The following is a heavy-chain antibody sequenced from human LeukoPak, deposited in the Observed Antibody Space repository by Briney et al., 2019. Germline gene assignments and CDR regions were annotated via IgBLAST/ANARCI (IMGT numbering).Heavy chain of an antibody. J-gene: IGHJ4*02. D-gene: IGHD4-17*01. CDR3: ASLNLRAVTNDY. CDR2: ISAYNGNT. CDR1: GYTFTSYG. V-gene: IGHV1-18*01. Sequence: ASVKVSCKASGYTFTSYGISWVRQAPGQGLEWMGWISAYNGNTNYAQKLQGRVTMTTDTSTSTAYMELRSLRAEDTAVYYCASLNLRAVTNDYWGQGTLVTVSS.